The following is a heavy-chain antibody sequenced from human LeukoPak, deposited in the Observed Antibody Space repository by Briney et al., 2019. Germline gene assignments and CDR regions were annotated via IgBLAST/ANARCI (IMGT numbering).Heavy chain of an antibody. CDR1: GFTFSSYG. V-gene: IGHV3-30*03. Sequence: GGSLRLSCAASGFTFSSYGMHWVRQAPGKGLEWVAVISYDGSNKYYADSVKGRFTISRDNSKNTLYLQMNSLRAEDTAVYYCARGGFGELFLSWFGPWGQGTLVTVSS. CDR2: ISYDGSNK. CDR3: ARGGFGELFLSWFGP. J-gene: IGHJ5*02. D-gene: IGHD3-10*01.